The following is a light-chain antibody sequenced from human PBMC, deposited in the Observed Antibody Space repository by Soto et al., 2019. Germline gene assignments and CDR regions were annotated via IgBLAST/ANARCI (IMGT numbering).Light chain of an antibody. CDR2: GAS. CDR3: QQYGGSPPT. Sequence: EIVLTQSPGTLSLSPGESAALSCRASQSISNNFLAWYQRNPGQAPRLLIYGASYRATDIPYRFSGSGSGTDFTLTITRLEPDDFAVYYCQQYGGSPPTFGQGTTVEVK. V-gene: IGKV3-20*01. J-gene: IGKJ1*01. CDR1: QSISNNF.